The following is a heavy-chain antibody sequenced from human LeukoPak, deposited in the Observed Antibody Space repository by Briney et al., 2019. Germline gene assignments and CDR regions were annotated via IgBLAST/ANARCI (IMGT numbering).Heavy chain of an antibody. CDR2: ISGSGGST. V-gene: IGHV3-23*01. D-gene: IGHD6-19*01. CDR3: ARTIAVAGTAFDY. Sequence: GGSLRLSCAASGFTFSSYAMSWVRQAPGKGLEWVSAISGSGGSTYYADSVKGRFTISRDNSKNTLYLQMNSLRAEDTAVYYCARTIAVAGTAFDYWGQGTLVTVSS. J-gene: IGHJ4*02. CDR1: GFTFSSYA.